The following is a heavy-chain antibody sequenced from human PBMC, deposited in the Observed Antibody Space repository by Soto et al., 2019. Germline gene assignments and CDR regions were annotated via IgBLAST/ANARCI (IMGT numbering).Heavy chain of an antibody. D-gene: IGHD3-16*01. V-gene: IGHV5-51*01. CDR2: IFPSDSDT. Sequence: GEFLKISCSGSGYSLNSYWIGWVRQMPGKGLEWMGIIFPSDSDTKYRPSFQGQVTIPAALSISTAYLKWSSLKASDTAIYYCATPYLNYAYWAQGTRVTVSS. CDR3: ATPYLNYAY. J-gene: IGHJ4*02. CDR1: GYSLNSYW.